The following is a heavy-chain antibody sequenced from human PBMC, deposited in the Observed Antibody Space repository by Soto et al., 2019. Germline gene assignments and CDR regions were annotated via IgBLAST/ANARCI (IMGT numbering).Heavy chain of an antibody. CDR1: GFTLSAFD. CDR3: TRDWSAVIGTPFDL. D-gene: IGHD6-19*01. J-gene: IGHJ3*01. Sequence: QLQLVESGGGVVQPEKSLRLSCEASGFTLSAFDMHWVRQSPGKGLEWVATSSYDGDTKYYANSVKGRFTISRDNSRNTLDLHMNSLRAEDTAMYYCTRDWSAVIGTPFDLWGQGTMVVVSS. V-gene: IGHV3-30-3*01. CDR2: SSYDGDTK.